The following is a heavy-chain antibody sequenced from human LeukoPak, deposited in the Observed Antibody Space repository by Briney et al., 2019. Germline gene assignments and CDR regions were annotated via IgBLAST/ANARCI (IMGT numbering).Heavy chain of an antibody. CDR1: GGSMTSRY. Sequence: SETLSLTCTVSGGSMTSRYWSWIRQSPGKGLEWIGNIHDSGSTNYNPSLRSRVTISLDTSNNHFSLRLSSVTAADTAMYYCARDSSYCPDASCWGPDVQVVPGYYFDYWGPGILVTVTS. D-gene: IGHD6-6*01. V-gene: IGHV4-59*11. J-gene: IGHJ4*02. CDR3: ARDSSYCPDASCWGPDVQVVPGYYFDY. CDR2: IHDSGST.